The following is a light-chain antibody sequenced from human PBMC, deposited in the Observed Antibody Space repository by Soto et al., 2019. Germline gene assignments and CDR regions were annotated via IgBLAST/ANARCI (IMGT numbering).Light chain of an antibody. CDR2: NNN. CDR1: SSNIGAGYD. Sequence: QSVLTQPPSVSGAPGQRVIISCTGSSSNIGAGYDVHWYQHLPGTTPKLLIYNNNNRPSGVPDRFSGSKSGASASLAITGLQAEDEADYYCISYTSSSTWVFGGGTKLTVL. J-gene: IGLJ3*02. V-gene: IGLV1-40*01. CDR3: ISYTSSSTWV.